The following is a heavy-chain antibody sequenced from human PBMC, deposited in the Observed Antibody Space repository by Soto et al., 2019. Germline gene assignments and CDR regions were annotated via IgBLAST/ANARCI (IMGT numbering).Heavy chain of an antibody. D-gene: IGHD3-10*01. Sequence: QVQLEQSGAEVKKPGSSVKISCKASGGTLSDHGVSWLRQAPGQGLEWVGGTIPVFNTANYAPKMQGRVTIAAAKSTNIACLELGSLGADDTAFYYCALVVCGAGNDYTGRAAFDIWGQGTVVIVSS. CDR2: TIPVFNTA. V-gene: IGHV1-69*06. J-gene: IGHJ3*02. CDR1: GGTLSDHG. CDR3: ALVVCGAGNDYTGRAAFDI.